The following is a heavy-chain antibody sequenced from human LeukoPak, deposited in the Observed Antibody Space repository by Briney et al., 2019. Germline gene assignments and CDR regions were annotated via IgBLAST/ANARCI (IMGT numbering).Heavy chain of an antibody. Sequence: SPSETLSLTCTVSGGSISNYHWSWIRQPPGKGLEWIGYIYSSGSTNYNPSLNSRVTISVDTSKNQFSLKLNSVTAADTAAYYCARGPGSSSSWSRDFDYWGQGTLVTVSS. J-gene: IGHJ4*02. V-gene: IGHV4-59*01. CDR2: IYSSGST. CDR1: GGSISNYH. CDR3: ARGPGSSSSWSRDFDY. D-gene: IGHD6-13*01.